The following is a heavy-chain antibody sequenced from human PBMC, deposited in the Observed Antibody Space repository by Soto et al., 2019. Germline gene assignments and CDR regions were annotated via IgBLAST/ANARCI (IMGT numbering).Heavy chain of an antibody. Sequence: PSETLSLTCTVSGGSISSYYWSWIRQTPEKGLEWIGYVNDNWGSNYNPSLKSRVAISLDTSKSQFSLKLTSVTATDTGVYYCATTTLVDRWTFDYWGQGTLVTVSS. J-gene: IGHJ4*02. CDR1: GGSISSYY. CDR3: ATTTLVDRWTFDY. CDR2: VNDNWGS. V-gene: IGHV4-59*08. D-gene: IGHD2-15*01.